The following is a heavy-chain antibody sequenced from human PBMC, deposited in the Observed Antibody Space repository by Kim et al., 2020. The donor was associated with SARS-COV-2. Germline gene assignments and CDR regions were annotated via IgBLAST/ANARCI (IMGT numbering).Heavy chain of an antibody. V-gene: IGHV1-2*06. CDR1: GYTFTGYY. CDR3: ARALGAPDYGDPGEVRVRYYFDY. CDR2: INPNSGGT. Sequence: ASVKVSCKASGYTFTGYYMHWVRQAPGQGLEWMGRINPNSGGTNYAQKFQGRVTMTRDTSISTAYMELSRLRSDDTAVYYCARALGAPDYGDPGEVRVRYYFDYWGQGTLVTVSS. D-gene: IGHD4-17*01. J-gene: IGHJ4*02.